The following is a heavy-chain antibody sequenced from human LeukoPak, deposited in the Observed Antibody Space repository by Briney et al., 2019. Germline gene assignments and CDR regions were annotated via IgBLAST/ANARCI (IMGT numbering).Heavy chain of an antibody. J-gene: IGHJ6*02. CDR3: AKGHHHMDV. D-gene: IGHD1-14*01. Sequence: PGGSLRLSCAASGFTFSSYNMNWVRQAPGKGLEWVSFISSSSTYIYYADSVKGRFTISRDNAKNSLYLQMNSLRADDTAVYYCAKGHHHMDVGGQGTTVTVSS. CDR2: ISSSSTYI. V-gene: IGHV3-21*04. CDR1: GFTFSSYN.